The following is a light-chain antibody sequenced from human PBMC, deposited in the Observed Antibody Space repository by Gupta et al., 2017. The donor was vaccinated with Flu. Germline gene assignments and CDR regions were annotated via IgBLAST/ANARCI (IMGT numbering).Light chain of an antibody. CDR1: QTILHSSNNKNY. J-gene: IGKJ4*01. CDR2: WAS. Sequence: DIVMTQPPESLAVSLGEEATINCKSSQTILHSSNNKNYLAWYQHKAGQSPKLLIYWASTRDSGVPDRFTGGGSGTEFTLTINSLQAEDVAVYYCQQYYNLPLTFGGGTKVEI. CDR3: QQYYNLPLT. V-gene: IGKV4-1*01.